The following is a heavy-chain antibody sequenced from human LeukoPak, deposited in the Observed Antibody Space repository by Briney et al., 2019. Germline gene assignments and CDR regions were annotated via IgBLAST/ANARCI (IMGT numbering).Heavy chain of an antibody. Sequence: SETLSLTCTVSGGSISSSSYYWGWIRQPPGKGLEWIGSIYYSVSTYYNPSLKSRVTISVDTSKNQFSLKLSSVTAADTAVYYCARRTYYYDSSGYYKAHYFDYWGQGTLVTVSS. CDR1: GGSISSSSYY. V-gene: IGHV4-39*01. CDR3: ARRTYYYDSSGYYKAHYFDY. CDR2: IYYSVST. J-gene: IGHJ4*02. D-gene: IGHD3-22*01.